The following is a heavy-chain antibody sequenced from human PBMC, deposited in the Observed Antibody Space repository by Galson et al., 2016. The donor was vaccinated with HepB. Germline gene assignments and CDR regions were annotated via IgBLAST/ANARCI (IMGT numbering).Heavy chain of an antibody. J-gene: IGHJ2*01. CDR3: ARKQQLVQDRYWCFDL. D-gene: IGHD6-13*01. V-gene: IGHV3-30*04. CDR1: GFTFSSYA. Sequence: SLRLSCAASGFTFSSYAMHWVRQAPGKGLEWVALISYDGWNTYYADSVKGRFTISRDNSKNTLFLQMGSLRPEDTAVYYCARKQQLVQDRYWCFDLWGHGTLVTVSS. CDR2: ISYDGWNT.